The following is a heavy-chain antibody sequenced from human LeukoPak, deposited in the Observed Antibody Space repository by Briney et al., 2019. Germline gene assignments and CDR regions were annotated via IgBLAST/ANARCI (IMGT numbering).Heavy chain of an antibody. D-gene: IGHD2-8*01. J-gene: IGHJ5*02. CDR2: INHSGST. CDR1: GGSFSGYY. Sequence: SETLSLTCAVYGGSFSGYYWSWIRQPPGMGLEWIGEINHSGSTNYNPSLKSRVTISVDTSKNQFSLKLSSVTAADTAVYYCAREPPVVLMVYARRGWFDPWGQGTLVTVSS. V-gene: IGHV4-34*01. CDR3: AREPPVVLMVYARRGWFDP.